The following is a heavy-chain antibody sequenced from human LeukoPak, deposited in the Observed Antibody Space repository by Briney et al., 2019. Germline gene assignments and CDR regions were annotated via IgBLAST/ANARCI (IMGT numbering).Heavy chain of an antibody. D-gene: IGHD2-8*01. Sequence: SETLSLTCTVSGGSISSYYWSWIRQPPGKGLEWIGYIYYSGSTNYNPSLKSRVTISVDTSKNQFSLKLSSVTAADTAVYNCARGYCTNGVCSPYGMDVWGQGTTVTVSS. CDR1: GGSISSYY. CDR2: IYYSGST. J-gene: IGHJ6*02. CDR3: ARGYCTNGVCSPYGMDV. V-gene: IGHV4-59*01.